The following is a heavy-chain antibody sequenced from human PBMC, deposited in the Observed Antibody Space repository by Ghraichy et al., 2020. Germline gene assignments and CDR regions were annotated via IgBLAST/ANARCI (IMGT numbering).Heavy chain of an antibody. CDR2: IYSGGST. J-gene: IGHJ4*02. Sequence: LSLTCAASGFTVSSNYMSWVRQAPGKGLEWVSVIYSGGSTYYADSVKGRFTISRDNSKNTLYLQMNSLRAEDTAVYYCARGRRIDYWGQGTLVTVSS. V-gene: IGHV3-66*02. CDR3: ARGRRIDY. CDR1: GFTVSSNY. D-gene: IGHD2-15*01.